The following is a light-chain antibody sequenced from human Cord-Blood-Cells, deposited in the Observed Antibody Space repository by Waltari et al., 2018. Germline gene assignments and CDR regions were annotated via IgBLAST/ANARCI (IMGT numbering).Light chain of an antibody. CDR3: GSYAGSNNV. V-gene: IGLV2-8*01. CDR2: EVS. CDR1: SSDVGGYNY. J-gene: IGLJ1*01. Sequence: QSALTQPPSASGSPGQSVTISCTGTSSDVGGYNYVSWYQQHPGKAPKLMIYEVSKRPPGVPVRVSGSKSGTTASLTVSGLQADDEADSYCGSYAGSNNVFGTGTKVTVL.